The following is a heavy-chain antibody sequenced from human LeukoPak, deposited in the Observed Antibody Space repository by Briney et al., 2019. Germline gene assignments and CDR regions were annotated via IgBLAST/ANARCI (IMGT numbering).Heavy chain of an antibody. CDR3: AKSVTTTAVAGWDS. D-gene: IGHD6-19*01. V-gene: IGHV3-23*01. CDR2: LNGNSALI. Sequence: GGSLRLSCAASGFTFSTYSMSWIRQAPGKGLEWVSTLNGNSALIYYADSVKGRFTIFRDNSKNTVYLQMDSLRAEDTALYYCAKSVTTTAVAGWDSWGQGTLVTVSS. J-gene: IGHJ4*02. CDR1: GFTFSTYS.